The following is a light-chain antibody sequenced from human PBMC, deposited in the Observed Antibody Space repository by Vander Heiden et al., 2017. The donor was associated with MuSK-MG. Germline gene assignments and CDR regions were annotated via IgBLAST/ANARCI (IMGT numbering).Light chain of an antibody. CDR2: DDD. CDR3: QVWDSDTDHWV. CDR1: NTGSKT. Sequence: SYELTPPSSVSLAPRQTASPSCGGNNTGSKTVHWYQQKPGQAPVLVVYDDDDRPSGIPERFSGSNPGNTATLTISRVEAGDEADYYCQVWDSDTDHWVFGGGTKLTVL. V-gene: IGLV3-21*02. J-gene: IGLJ2*01.